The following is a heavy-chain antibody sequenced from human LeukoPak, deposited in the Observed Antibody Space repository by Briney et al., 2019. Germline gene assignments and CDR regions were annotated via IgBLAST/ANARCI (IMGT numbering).Heavy chain of an antibody. CDR2: IYPSGSI. CDR1: GGSISSYY. V-gene: IGHV4-4*07. CDR3: ASGLSPYYFDY. Sequence: SETLSLTCSVSGGSISSYYWSWIRQPAGKGLEWIGRIYPSGSINYHPSLKSRVTMSVDKSKNQFSLKLSSVTAADTAVFYCASGLSPYYFDYWGQGTLVTVSS. J-gene: IGHJ4*02.